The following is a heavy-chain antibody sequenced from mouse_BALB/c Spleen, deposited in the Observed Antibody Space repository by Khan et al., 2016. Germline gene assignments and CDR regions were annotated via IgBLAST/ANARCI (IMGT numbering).Heavy chain of an antibody. CDR3: AREGLLRGWFAY. CDR2: ISYSGST. Sequence: EVQLQESGPGLVKPSQSLSLTCTVTGYSITSDYAWNWIRQFPGNKLEWMGYISYSGSTSYNPSLKSRISITRDTSKNQFFLHLNSVTTEDTATYSCAREGLLRGWFAYWGQGPLVTVSA. J-gene: IGHJ3*01. V-gene: IGHV3-2*02. D-gene: IGHD1-1*01. CDR1: GYSITSDYA.